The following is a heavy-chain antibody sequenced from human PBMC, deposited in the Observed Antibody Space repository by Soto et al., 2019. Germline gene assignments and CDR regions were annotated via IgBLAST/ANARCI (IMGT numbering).Heavy chain of an antibody. V-gene: IGHV1-69*13. Sequence: GASVKVSCKASGGTFSSYAISWVRQAPGQGLEWMGGIIPIFGTANYAQKFQGRVTITADESTSTAYMELSSLRSEDTAVYYCARVVSGSYKDSSHFDYWGQGTLVTVSS. CDR3: ARVVSGSYKDSSHFDY. J-gene: IGHJ4*02. CDR2: IIPIFGTA. CDR1: GGTFSSYA. D-gene: IGHD1-26*01.